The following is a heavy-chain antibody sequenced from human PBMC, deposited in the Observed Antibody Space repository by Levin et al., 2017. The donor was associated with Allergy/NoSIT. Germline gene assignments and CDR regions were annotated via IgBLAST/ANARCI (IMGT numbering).Heavy chain of an antibody. CDR2: INPNSGGT. Sequence: GESLKISCKASGYTFTGYYMHWVRQAPGQGLEWMGRINPNSGGTNYAQKFQGRVTMTRDTSISTAYMELSRLRSDDTAVYYCARVEHPRGAAFDYWGQGTLVTVSS. J-gene: IGHJ4*02. CDR3: ARVEHPRGAAFDY. D-gene: IGHD1/OR15-1a*01. CDR1: GYTFTGYY. V-gene: IGHV1-2*06.